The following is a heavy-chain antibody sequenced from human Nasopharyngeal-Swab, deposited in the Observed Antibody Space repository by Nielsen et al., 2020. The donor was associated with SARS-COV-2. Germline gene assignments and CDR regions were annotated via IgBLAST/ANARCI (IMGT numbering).Heavy chain of an antibody. J-gene: IGHJ4*01. Sequence: GSLRLSCAASGFTFSSYSMNWVRQAPGKGLEWDSSISSSSSYIYYADSVKGRFTISRDNAKNSLYLQMNSLRAEDTAVYYCARADSSSWYFDYWGQGTLVTVSS. D-gene: IGHD6-13*01. V-gene: IGHV3-21*01. CDR3: ARADSSSWYFDY. CDR1: GFTFSSYS. CDR2: ISSSSSYI.